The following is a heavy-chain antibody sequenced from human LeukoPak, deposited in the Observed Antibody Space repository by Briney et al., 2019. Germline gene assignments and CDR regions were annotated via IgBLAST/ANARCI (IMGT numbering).Heavy chain of an antibody. Sequence: GGSLRLSCAAAGFTFSSYSMNWVRQAPGKGLEWVSSISSSSGYIYYADSVKGRFTISRDNAKNSLYLQMNSLRAEDTAVYFCARGRDGASAYWGQGALVTVSS. V-gene: IGHV3-21*04. D-gene: IGHD5-24*01. CDR1: GFTFSSYS. CDR2: ISSSSGYI. CDR3: ARGRDGASAY. J-gene: IGHJ4*02.